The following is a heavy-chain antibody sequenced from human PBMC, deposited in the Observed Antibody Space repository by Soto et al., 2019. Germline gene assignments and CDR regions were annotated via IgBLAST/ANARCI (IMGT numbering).Heavy chain of an antibody. J-gene: IGHJ5*02. D-gene: IGHD3-3*01. CDR2: VYYNGFT. CDR1: GGSISSSSYY. CDR3: ARMGDFWSGPGELDP. Sequence: SETLSLTCTVSGGSISSSSYYWAWSRHSPGKGLEWIGSVYYNGFTYYNPSLKSRVTISVDTSKNQFSLKLTSVTAADTAVYYCARMGDFWSGPGELDPWGQGTLVTVSS. V-gene: IGHV4-39*01.